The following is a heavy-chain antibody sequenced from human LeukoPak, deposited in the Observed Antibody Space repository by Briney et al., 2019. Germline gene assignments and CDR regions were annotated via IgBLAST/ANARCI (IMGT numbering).Heavy chain of an antibody. CDR3: ARRLLSSRSSGPFDY. CDR1: GGSISSGSYY. Sequence: PSQTLSLTCTVSGGSISSGSYYWSWIRQPAGKGLEWIGRIYTSGSTNYNPSLKSRVTISLDTSKNQFSLKLSSVTAADTAVYYCARRLLSSRSSGPFDYWGQGTLVTVSS. D-gene: IGHD3-22*01. V-gene: IGHV4-61*02. J-gene: IGHJ4*02. CDR2: IYTSGST.